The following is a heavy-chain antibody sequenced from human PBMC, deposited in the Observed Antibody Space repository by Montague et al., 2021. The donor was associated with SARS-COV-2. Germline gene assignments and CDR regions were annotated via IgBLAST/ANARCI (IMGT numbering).Heavy chain of an antibody. CDR2: IDAGGGAV. CDR1: GFTFGSYA. Sequence: SLRLSCATSGFTFGSYAMSWVRQAPGKGLEWLSGIDAGGGAVFDADSVKGRFTTSRDNCKNTLYLQMNSLTADDTAVYYCARRNSGQHLVGSGWFDPWGQGTLVTVSS. V-gene: IGHV3-23*01. J-gene: IGHJ5*02. CDR3: ARRNSGQHLVGSGWFDP. D-gene: IGHD5-12*01.